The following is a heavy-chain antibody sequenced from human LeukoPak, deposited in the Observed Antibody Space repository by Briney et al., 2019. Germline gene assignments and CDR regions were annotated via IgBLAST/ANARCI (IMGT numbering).Heavy chain of an antibody. CDR2: ISSSSDYI. CDR3: ARVSSSVSKPLDY. J-gene: IGHJ4*02. Sequence: GGSLRLSCAASGFTFSSYNMNWVRQAPGKGLEWVSSISSSSDYIYYADSVKGRFTISRDNAKNSLYLQMNSLRAEDTAVCYCARVSSSVSKPLDYWGQGTLVTVSS. CDR1: GFTFSSYN. V-gene: IGHV3-21*01.